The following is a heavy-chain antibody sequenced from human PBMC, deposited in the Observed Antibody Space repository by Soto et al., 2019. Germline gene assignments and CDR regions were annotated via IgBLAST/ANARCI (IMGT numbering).Heavy chain of an antibody. CDR2: ISSSSSYI. V-gene: IGHV3-21*01. CDR3: ASLEYCSGGSCSNDAFDI. CDR1: GFTFSSYS. D-gene: IGHD2-15*01. J-gene: IGHJ3*02. Sequence: GGSLRLSCAASGFTFSSYSMNWVRQAPGKGLEWVSSISSSSSYIYCADSVKGRFTISRDNAKNSLYLQMNSLRAEDTAVYYCASLEYCSGGSCSNDAFDIWGQGTMVTVSS.